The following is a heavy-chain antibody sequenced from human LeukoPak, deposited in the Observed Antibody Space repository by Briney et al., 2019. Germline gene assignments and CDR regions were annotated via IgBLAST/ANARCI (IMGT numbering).Heavy chain of an antibody. V-gene: IGHV1-2*02. CDR2: INPNSGGT. D-gene: IGHD3-22*01. CDR3: ARNSFDSGGYYPRVLDY. Sequence: GASVKVSCKASGYTFTGYYMHWVRQAPGQGLEWMGWINPNSGGTNYAQKFQGRVTMTRDTSTSTAYMVLRSLRSDDTAVYYCARNSFDSGGYYPRVLDYWGQGTLVTVSS. J-gene: IGHJ4*02. CDR1: GYTFTGYY.